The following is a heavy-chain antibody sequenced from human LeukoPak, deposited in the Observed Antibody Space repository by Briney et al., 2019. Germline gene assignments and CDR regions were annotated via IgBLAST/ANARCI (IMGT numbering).Heavy chain of an antibody. J-gene: IGHJ3*02. Sequence: GGSLRLSCAASGFTFSIYAMSWVRQAPGKGLEWVSAISGSGGSTYYADSVKGRFTISRDNSKNTLYLQMNSLRAEDTAVYYCAKPQGDYGDYADAFDIWGQGTMVTVSS. CDR3: AKPQGDYGDYADAFDI. CDR2: ISGSGGST. D-gene: IGHD4-17*01. V-gene: IGHV3-23*01. CDR1: GFTFSIYA.